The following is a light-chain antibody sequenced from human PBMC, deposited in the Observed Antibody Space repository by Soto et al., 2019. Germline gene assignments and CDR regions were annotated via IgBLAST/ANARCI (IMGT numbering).Light chain of an antibody. J-gene: IGKJ5*01. V-gene: IGKV3-20*01. CDR3: QQYGSSIT. CDR1: QSVSSSY. CDR2: GAS. Sequence: VLTQSPGTLSLSPGERATLSCRASQSVSSSYLAWYQQKPGQAPRLLIYGASSRATGIPDRFSGSGSGTDFTLTISRLEPEDFAVYYCQQYGSSITFGQGTRLEI.